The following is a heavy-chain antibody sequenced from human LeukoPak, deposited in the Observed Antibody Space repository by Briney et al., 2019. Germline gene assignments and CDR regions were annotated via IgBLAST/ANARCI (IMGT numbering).Heavy chain of an antibody. CDR2: IYYSGST. CDR1: GGSISSGGYY. Sequence: SQTLSLTCTVSGGSISSGGYYWSWIRQHPGKGLEWIGYIYYSGSTYYNPSLKSRITLSVDTSKNQFSLKLSSVTAADTAVYYCARERGDNWNVGPWGQGTLVTVSS. CDR3: ARERGDNWNVGP. D-gene: IGHD1-20*01. V-gene: IGHV4-31*03. J-gene: IGHJ5*02.